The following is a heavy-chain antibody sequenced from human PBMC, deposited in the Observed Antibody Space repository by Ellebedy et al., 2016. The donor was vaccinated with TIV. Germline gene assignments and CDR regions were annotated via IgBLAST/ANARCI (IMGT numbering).Heavy chain of an antibody. V-gene: IGHV4-59*11. D-gene: IGHD1/OR15-1a*01. CDR2: IYHSGST. CDR3: AREPVQTTHTYWFDP. J-gene: IGHJ5*02. CDR1: GGSISTHY. Sequence: MPSETLSLTCTVSGGSISTHYWNWIRQPPGKGLEWIGEIYHSGSTNYNPSLKSRVTISVDKSKNQFSLKLSSVTAADTAVYYCAREPVQTTHTYWFDPWGQGTLVTVSS.